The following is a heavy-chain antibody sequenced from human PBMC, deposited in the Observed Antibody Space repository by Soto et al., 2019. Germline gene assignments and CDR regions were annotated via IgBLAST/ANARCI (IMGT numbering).Heavy chain of an antibody. J-gene: IGHJ4*02. CDR2: IYYSGST. Sequence: PSETLSLTCTVSGGSISSGDYYWSWIRQPPGKGLEWIGYIYYSGSTYYNPSLKSRVTISVDTSKNQFSLKLSSVTAADTAVYYCAREVNYYDSSGYYHYFDYWGQGTLVTVSS. CDR3: AREVNYYDSSGYYHYFDY. V-gene: IGHV4-30-4*02. CDR1: GGSISSGDYY. D-gene: IGHD3-22*01.